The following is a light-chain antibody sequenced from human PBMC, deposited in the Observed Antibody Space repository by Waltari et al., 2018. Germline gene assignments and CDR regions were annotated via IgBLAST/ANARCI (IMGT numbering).Light chain of an antibody. V-gene: IGLV2-8*01. J-gene: IGLJ2*01. CDR1: SSDVGGFDY. CDR3: SSFAGSSQML. CDR2: EVS. Sequence: QSALTQPPSASGSPGQPVTIPCPGTSSDVGGFDYVPWYQQHPGKVPRLMIYEVSKRPSGVPDRFSGSKSGNTASLTVSGLQVEDEADYYCSSFAGSSQMLFGGGTKLTVL.